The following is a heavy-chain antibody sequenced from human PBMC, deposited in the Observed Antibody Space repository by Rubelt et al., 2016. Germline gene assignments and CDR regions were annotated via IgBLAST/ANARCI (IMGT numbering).Heavy chain of an antibody. CDR2: INAGHGNT. CDR3: ARGLGLGYSSSWFNWFDP. J-gene: IGHJ5*02. D-gene: IGHD6-13*01. Sequence: QVQLVQSGSELKKPGASVKVSCKASGYTFTSYAMNWVRQAPGQGLEWMGWINAGHGNTKYSQKCPGRVTITRDSSASTAYMELSSRRSEDTAVYYCARGLGLGYSSSWFNWFDPWGQGTLVTVSS. V-gene: IGHV1-3*01. CDR1: GYTFTSYA.